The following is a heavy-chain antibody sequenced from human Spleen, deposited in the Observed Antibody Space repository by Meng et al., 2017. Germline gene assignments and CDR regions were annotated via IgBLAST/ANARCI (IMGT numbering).Heavy chain of an antibody. CDR1: GYNFPDYW. V-gene: IGHV1-2*06. CDR2: IDPKSGDT. D-gene: IGHD6-13*01. Sequence: QGQLGQSGAEVKKPGASMKVSCKPSGYNFPDYWLHWVRRAPGQGLEWMGRIDPKSGDTHYAQRFQGRVTMTGDTSISTAYMELSGLRSDDTAMYYCARDEDISAAGKLFGDYWGQGTLVTVSS. J-gene: IGHJ4*02. CDR3: ARDEDISAAGKLFGDY.